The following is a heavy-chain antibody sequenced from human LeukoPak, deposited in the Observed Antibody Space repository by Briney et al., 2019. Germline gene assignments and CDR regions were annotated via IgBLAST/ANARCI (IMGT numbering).Heavy chain of an antibody. CDR1: GFTFSSYE. J-gene: IGHJ5*02. CDR3: ARAGRIVGATRNWFDP. CDR2: ISSSGSTI. V-gene: IGHV3-48*03. Sequence: GGSLRLSCAASGFTFSSYEMNWVRQAPGKGLEWVSYISSSGSTIYYADSVKGRFTISRDNAKNSLYLQMNSLRAEDTAVYYCARAGRIVGATRNWFDPWGQGTLVTGSS. D-gene: IGHD1-26*01.